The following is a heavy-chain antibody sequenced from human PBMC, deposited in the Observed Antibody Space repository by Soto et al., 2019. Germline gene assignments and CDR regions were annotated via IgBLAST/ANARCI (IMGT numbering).Heavy chain of an antibody. Sequence: GESLKISCQGSGYQFSDYWIGWVRQMPGKGLEWMGILYPGDSGTKYSPSFQGHVTFSVDTSISTAFLQWDSLQAPDTAIYYCARQHYNFWSGSYTGSSYFDFWGRGTLVTVSS. V-gene: IGHV5-51*01. J-gene: IGHJ2*01. CDR1: GYQFSDYW. D-gene: IGHD3-3*01. CDR2: LYPGDSGT. CDR3: ARQHYNFWSGSYTGSSYFDF.